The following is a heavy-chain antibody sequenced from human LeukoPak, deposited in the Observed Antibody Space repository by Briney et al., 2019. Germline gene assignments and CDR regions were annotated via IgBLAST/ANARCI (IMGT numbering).Heavy chain of an antibody. CDR2: VYPGDSST. V-gene: IGHV5-51*01. D-gene: IGHD3-22*01. CDR3: ARLTDYYDSSGYYRNYNRFDP. J-gene: IGHJ5*02. Sequence: GESLKISCRGSGYSFGNYWIAWVRQMPGKGLEWMGIVYPGDSSTKYSPSFQGQVTISVDRSINTAYLQWSSLTASDTAMYYCARLTDYYDSSGYYRNYNRFDPWGQGTLVTVSS. CDR1: GYSFGNYW.